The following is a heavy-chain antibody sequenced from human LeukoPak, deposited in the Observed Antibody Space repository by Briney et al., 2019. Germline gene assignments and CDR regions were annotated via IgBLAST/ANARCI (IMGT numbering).Heavy chain of an antibody. CDR2: INHSGST. Sequence: SETLSLTCAVYGGSFSGYYWSWIRQPPGKGLEWIGEINHSGSTNYNPSLKSRVTISVDTSKNQFSLKLSSVTAADTAVYYCASSYGPGRYYYYMDVWGKGTTVTVSS. CDR3: ASSYGPGRYYYYMDV. J-gene: IGHJ6*03. V-gene: IGHV4-34*01. D-gene: IGHD5-18*01. CDR1: GGSFSGYY.